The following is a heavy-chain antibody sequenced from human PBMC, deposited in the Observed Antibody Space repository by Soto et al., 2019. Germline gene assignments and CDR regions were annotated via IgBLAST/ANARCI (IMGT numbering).Heavy chain of an antibody. V-gene: IGHV4-31*03. Sequence: QVQLQESGPGLVKPSQTLSVTCTVSGGSVSSDDYSWSWIRQHPGKGLEWIGYIRDSGSTYYNPSLEGRVTISVDTSKNQFSLRLRSVTAADTPVYYCARAMANYFDYWGQGTLVTASS. CDR3: ARAMANYFDY. D-gene: IGHD2-8*01. J-gene: IGHJ4*02. CDR1: GGSVSSDDYS. CDR2: IRDSGST.